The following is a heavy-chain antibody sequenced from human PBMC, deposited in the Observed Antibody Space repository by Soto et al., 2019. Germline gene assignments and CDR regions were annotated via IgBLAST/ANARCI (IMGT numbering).Heavy chain of an antibody. J-gene: IGHJ5*02. Sequence: GGSLRLSCAASGFTFSSYAMSWVRQAPGKGLEWVSAISGSGGSTYYADSVKGRFTISRDNSKNTLYLQMNSLRAEDTAVYYCAKGRRGLRYFDWSFDPWGQGTLVTVSS. V-gene: IGHV3-23*01. CDR1: GFTFSSYA. D-gene: IGHD3-9*01. CDR2: ISGSGGST. CDR3: AKGRRGLRYFDWSFDP.